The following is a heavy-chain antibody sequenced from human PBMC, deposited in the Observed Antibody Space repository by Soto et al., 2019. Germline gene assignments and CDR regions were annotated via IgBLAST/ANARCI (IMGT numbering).Heavy chain of an antibody. CDR3: SRVGGSTWH. CDR2: INSDGSST. Sequence: PGGSLRLSCAASGFTFSIYWMHWVRQAPGKGLVWVSRINSDGSSTNYADFVKGRFTISRDNAKNTLYLQMNSLRVEDTAVYYCSRVGGSTWHWGQGTLVTVSS. D-gene: IGHD1-26*01. CDR1: GFTFSIYW. V-gene: IGHV3-74*01. J-gene: IGHJ4*02.